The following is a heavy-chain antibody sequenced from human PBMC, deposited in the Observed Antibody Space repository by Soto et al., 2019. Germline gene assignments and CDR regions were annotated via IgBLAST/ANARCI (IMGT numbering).Heavy chain of an antibody. CDR3: AKDRLDAGHPTYDSSGYRDY. CDR1: GFTFSSYA. Sequence: GGSLRLSCAASGFTFSSYAMSWVRQAPGKGLEWVSAISGSGGSTYYADSMKGRFTISRDNSKNTLYLQMNSLRAEDTAVYYCAKDRLDAGHPTYDSSGYRDYWGQGTLVTVSS. D-gene: IGHD3-22*01. CDR2: ISGSGGST. J-gene: IGHJ4*02. V-gene: IGHV3-23*01.